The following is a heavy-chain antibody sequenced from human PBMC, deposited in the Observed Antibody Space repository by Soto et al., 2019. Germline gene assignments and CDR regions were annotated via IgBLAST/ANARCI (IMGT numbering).Heavy chain of an antibody. CDR1: GFTFSSYG. D-gene: IGHD2-15*01. Sequence: QVPLVESGGGVVQPGRSLRLSCAASGFTFSSYGMHWVRQAPGKGLEWVAVIWYDGSNKYYADSVKGRFTISRDNSKNTLYLQMNSLRAEDTAVYYCASDLGYCSGGSCPRLGIIDYWGQGTLVTVSS. CDR2: IWYDGSNK. J-gene: IGHJ4*02. V-gene: IGHV3-33*01. CDR3: ASDLGYCSGGSCPRLGIIDY.